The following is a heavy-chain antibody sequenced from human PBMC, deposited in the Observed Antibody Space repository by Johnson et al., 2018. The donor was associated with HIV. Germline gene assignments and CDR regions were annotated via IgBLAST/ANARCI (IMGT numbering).Heavy chain of an antibody. V-gene: IGHV3-7*03. J-gene: IGHJ3*02. CDR3: ARGRGALDI. Sequence: VQLVESGGGVVQPGGSLRLSCVTSGFTFSKYGMHWVRQAPGKGLEWVANIKQDGSEKYYVDSVKGRFTNSRDNANNSLYVQMNSLRAEDTAVYYCARGRGALDIWGQGTMVTVSS. CDR2: IKQDGSEK. CDR1: GFTFSKYG. D-gene: IGHD3-16*01.